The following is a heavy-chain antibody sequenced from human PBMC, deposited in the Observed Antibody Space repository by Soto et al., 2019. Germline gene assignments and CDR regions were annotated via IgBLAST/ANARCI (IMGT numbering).Heavy chain of an antibody. CDR3: ARQPYDFWSGYYNYYYYMDV. CDR2: IYYGGST. Sequence: PSETLSLTCTVSGGSISTSSYYWGWIRQPPGKGLEWIGSIYYGGSTFYNPSLKSRVTISVDTSKNQFSLKLSSVTAADTAVYYCARQPYDFWSGYYNYYYYMDVWGKGTTVT. J-gene: IGHJ6*03. D-gene: IGHD3-3*01. CDR1: GGSISTSSYY. V-gene: IGHV4-39*01.